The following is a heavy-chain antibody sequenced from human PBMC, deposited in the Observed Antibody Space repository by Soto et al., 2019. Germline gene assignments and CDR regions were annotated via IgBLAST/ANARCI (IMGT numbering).Heavy chain of an antibody. CDR2: ISAHNSDT. D-gene: IGHD2-15*01. CDR3: ATAARYCSGGVCYPDAFDI. Sequence: ASVKVSCKASGYTFTSYGINWVRQAPGQGLEWMGWISAHNSDTNYAQKSQGRVTMTTDTPTSTAFMELGSLRSDDTAVYYCATAARYCSGGVCYPDAFDIWGQGTMFTVSS. J-gene: IGHJ3*02. CDR1: GYTFTSYG. V-gene: IGHV1-18*01.